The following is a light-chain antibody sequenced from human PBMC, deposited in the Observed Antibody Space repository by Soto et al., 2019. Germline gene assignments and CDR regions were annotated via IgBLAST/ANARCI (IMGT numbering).Light chain of an antibody. Sequence: IVLTQSPVTLALSPGERAALSCRASQSVSTSLAWYQHKPGQAPRLFIYDASKRAPGIPARFSGSGSGTDFTLTISSPEPEDIAVYYCQVRDVWPSFGQGTKVEIK. CDR3: QVRDVWPS. J-gene: IGKJ1*01. CDR2: DAS. V-gene: IGKV3-11*01. CDR1: QSVSTS.